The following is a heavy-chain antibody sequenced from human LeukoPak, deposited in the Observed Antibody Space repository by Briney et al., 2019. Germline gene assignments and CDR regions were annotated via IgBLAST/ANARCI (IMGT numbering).Heavy chain of an antibody. V-gene: IGHV1-18*01. CDR1: GYTFTSYG. Sequence: ASVKVSCKASGYTFTSYGLSWVRQAPGQGLEWMGWISGYNGDTNYAQKFQDRVTMTTDTSTTTAYMELRSLRSEDTAVYYCATAVPYSSSMGFDYWGQGTLVTVSS. J-gene: IGHJ4*02. CDR3: ATAVPYSSSMGFDY. CDR2: ISGYNGDT. D-gene: IGHD6-6*01.